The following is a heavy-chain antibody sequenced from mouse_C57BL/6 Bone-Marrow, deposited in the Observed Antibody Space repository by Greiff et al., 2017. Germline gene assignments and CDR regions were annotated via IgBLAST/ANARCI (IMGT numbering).Heavy chain of an antibody. CDR1: GYTFTSYW. J-gene: IGHJ3*01. D-gene: IGHD2-4*01. CDR2: IYPSDSET. V-gene: IGHV1-61*01. CDR3: AIYYDYAWFAY. Sequence: QVQLQQSGAELVRPGSSVKLSCKASGYTFTSYWMDWVKQRPGQGLEWIGNIYPSDSETHYNQKFKDKATLTVDKSSSTAYMQLSSLTSEYSAVYYCAIYYDYAWFAYWGQGTLVTVSA.